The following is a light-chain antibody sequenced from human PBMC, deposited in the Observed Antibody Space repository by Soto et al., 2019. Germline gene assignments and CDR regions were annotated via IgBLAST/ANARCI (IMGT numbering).Light chain of an antibody. J-gene: IGLJ1*01. Sequence: QSALTQPASVSGSPGRSITISCTGTSNDVGGYNYVSWYQHHPGKAPKLMFYDVSNRPSGVSYRFSGSKSGDTASLTISGLQAEDEAEYYCSSYTSSSTFYVFGTGTKLTVL. CDR2: DVS. CDR1: SNDVGGYNY. V-gene: IGLV2-14*03. CDR3: SSYTSSSTFYV.